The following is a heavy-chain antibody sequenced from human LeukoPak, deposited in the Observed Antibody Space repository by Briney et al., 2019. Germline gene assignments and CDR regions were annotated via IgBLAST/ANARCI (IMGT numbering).Heavy chain of an antibody. V-gene: IGHV3-33*01. Sequence: GGFLRLSCAASGFTFSSYGMHWVRQAPGKGLEWVAVIWYDGSNKYYADSVKGRFTISRDNSKNTLYLQMNSLRAEDTAVYYCARVGYCSGGSCYGGIDYWGQGTLVTVSS. J-gene: IGHJ4*02. CDR2: IWYDGSNK. CDR1: GFTFSSYG. CDR3: ARVGYCSGGSCYGGIDY. D-gene: IGHD2-15*01.